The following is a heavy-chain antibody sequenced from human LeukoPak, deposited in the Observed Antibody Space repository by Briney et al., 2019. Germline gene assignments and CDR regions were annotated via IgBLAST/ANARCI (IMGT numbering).Heavy chain of an antibody. V-gene: IGHV4-39*07. Sequence: PSETLSLTCTVSDGSIISSSYYWGWIRQPPGKGLEWIGSIYYSGSTSYNPSLKSRVTISLATSKNQFSLKLSSVTAADTAVYYCARDTYYYGSGRTFDIWGQGILVTVSS. CDR3: ARDTYYYGSGRTFDI. D-gene: IGHD3-10*01. CDR2: IYYSGST. J-gene: IGHJ4*02. CDR1: DGSIISSSYY.